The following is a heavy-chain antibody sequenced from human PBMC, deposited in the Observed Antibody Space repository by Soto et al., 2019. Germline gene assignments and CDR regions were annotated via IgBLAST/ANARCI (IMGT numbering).Heavy chain of an antibody. J-gene: IGHJ6*02. CDR3: ASQASPYYYYGMDV. V-gene: IGHV4-59*08. Sequence: SETLSLTCTVSGGSISSSYWSWIRQPPGKGLEWIGYIYDSGSTYYNSSLKSRVTMSVDTSKNQFSLKLSSVTAADTAVYYCASQASPYYYYGMDVWGQGTTVTVSS. CDR1: GGSISSSY. CDR2: IYDSGST.